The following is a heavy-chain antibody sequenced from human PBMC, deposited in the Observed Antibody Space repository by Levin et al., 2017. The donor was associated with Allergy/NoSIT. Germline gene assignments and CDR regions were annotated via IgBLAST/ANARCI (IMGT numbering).Heavy chain of an antibody. CDR2: ISKDGASQ. CDR1: KFTFSYFT. CDR3: ARVRSIYGDNGGIDY. Sequence: GGSLRLSCAASKFTFSYFTMHWVRQVPGKGLEWVAVISKDGASQSYADSVKGRFTISRDNSKSTLYLQMSSLRTEDTALYYCARVRSIYGDNGGIDYWGQGTLVTVSS. J-gene: IGHJ4*02. V-gene: IGHV3-30*15. D-gene: IGHD4-17*01.